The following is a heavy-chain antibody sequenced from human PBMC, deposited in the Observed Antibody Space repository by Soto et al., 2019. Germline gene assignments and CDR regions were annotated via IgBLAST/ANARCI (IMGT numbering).Heavy chain of an antibody. J-gene: IGHJ4*02. Sequence: QLQLQESGPGLVKPSETLSLTCSVSGDSINSDKYYWGWIRQPPGKGLEWIGSIYFRGNTYYNPSLQPRVTISLDKPKSQFSLKLNSVTAADSAVYFCARLEGLATISYYFDFCGQGALVTVSS. D-gene: IGHD3-9*01. V-gene: IGHV4-39*01. CDR3: ARLEGLATISYYFDF. CDR1: GDSINSDKYY. CDR2: IYFRGNT.